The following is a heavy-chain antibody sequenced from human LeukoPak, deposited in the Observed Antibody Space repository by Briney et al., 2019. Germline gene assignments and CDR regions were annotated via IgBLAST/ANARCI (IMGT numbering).Heavy chain of an antibody. CDR1: GFTFSSYS. D-gene: IGHD6-19*01. V-gene: IGHV3-48*01. J-gene: IGHJ6*02. CDR2: ISSRSSTI. CDR3: ARARQQWLTYYGVDV. Sequence: PGGSLRLSCAASGFTFSSYSMNWVRQAPGKGLEWVSYISSRSSTIYYADSVKGRFTISRDNSKNTLYLQMNSLRAEDTAVYYCARARQQWLTYYGVDVWGQGTTVTVSS.